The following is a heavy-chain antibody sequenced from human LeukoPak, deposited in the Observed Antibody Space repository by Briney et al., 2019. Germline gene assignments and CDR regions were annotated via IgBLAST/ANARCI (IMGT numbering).Heavy chain of an antibody. Sequence: GGSLRLSCAASGLAFSSYAMNWVRQPPGKGLEWVSTISVASITFYTDSVKGRFTIFRDNSRNTVYLQMTSLRADDTAVYYCADYGVSGVRNNFYWGQGTLVTVSS. CDR2: ISVASIT. J-gene: IGHJ4*02. D-gene: IGHD3-3*01. V-gene: IGHV3-23*01. CDR3: ADYGVSGVRNNFY. CDR1: GLAFSSYA.